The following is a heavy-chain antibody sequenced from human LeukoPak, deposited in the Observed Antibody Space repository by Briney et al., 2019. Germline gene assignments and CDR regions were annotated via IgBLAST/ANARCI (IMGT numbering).Heavy chain of an antibody. D-gene: IGHD5-18*01. CDR3: ARGEDSYGTPVDYFDY. V-gene: IGHV1-69*04. Sequence: ASVTVSCKASGGTFSSYAFSWVRQAPGQGLEWVGRIITILGIENYAQKFQGRVTITADKSTSTAYMELSSLRSEDTAVYYCARGEDSYGTPVDYFDYWGQGTLVTVSS. CDR1: GGTFSSYA. CDR2: IITILGIE. J-gene: IGHJ4*02.